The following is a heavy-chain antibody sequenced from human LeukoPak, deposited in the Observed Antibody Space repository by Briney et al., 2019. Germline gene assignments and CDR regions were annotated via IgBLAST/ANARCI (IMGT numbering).Heavy chain of an antibody. CDR1: GFTYKLYA. Sequence: GGSLRLSCEASGFTYKLYAMHWVRQAPGKGLEGVSSISGFGSDTYYADSVKGRFALSRDTPKSTLFLQMNSLRAEDTAVYYCARGRGPYVAIDNNWFDPWGQGTLVTVSS. D-gene: IGHD3-10*02. J-gene: IGHJ5*02. V-gene: IGHV3-23*01. CDR2: ISGFGSDT. CDR3: ARGRGPYVAIDNNWFDP.